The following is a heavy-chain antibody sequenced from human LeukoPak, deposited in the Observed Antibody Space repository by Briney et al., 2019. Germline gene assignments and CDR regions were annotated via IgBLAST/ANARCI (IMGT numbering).Heavy chain of an antibody. D-gene: IGHD6-13*01. CDR1: GYTFTSYG. Sequence: ASVKVSCKASGYTFTSYGISWVRQAPGQGLEWMGWISAYNGNTNYAQKLQGRVTMTTDTSTGTAYMELRSLRSDDTAVYYCARDLYIAAAGNYYYYGMDVWGQGTTVTVSS. CDR3: ARDLYIAAAGNYYYYGMDV. CDR2: ISAYNGNT. J-gene: IGHJ6*02. V-gene: IGHV1-18*01.